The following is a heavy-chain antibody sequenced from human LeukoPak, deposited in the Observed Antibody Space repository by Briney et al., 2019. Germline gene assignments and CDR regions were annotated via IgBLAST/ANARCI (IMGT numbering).Heavy chain of an antibody. CDR1: EFSVGSNY. CDR3: ARYSEVYYYVDV. Sequence: PGGSLRLSCAASEFSVGSNYMNWVRQAPGKGLEWVSYISSSGSTIYYADSVKGRFTISRDNAKNSLYLQMNSLRAEDTAVYFCARYSEVYYYVDVWGTGTTVIVSS. D-gene: IGHD2-21*01. CDR2: ISSSGSTI. J-gene: IGHJ6*03. V-gene: IGHV3-48*04.